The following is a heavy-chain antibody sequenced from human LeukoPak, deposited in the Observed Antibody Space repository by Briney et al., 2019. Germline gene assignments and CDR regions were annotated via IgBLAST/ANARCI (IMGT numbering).Heavy chain of an antibody. CDR1: GGSFSGYY. CDR2: INHSGST. J-gene: IGHJ4*02. V-gene: IGHV4-34*01. Sequence: PSETLSLTCAVYGGSFSGYYWSWIRQPPGKGLEWIGEINHSGSTNYNPSLKRRVTISVDTSKNKFSLKLSSVTAADTAVYYCARERGSIAAAPDYWGQGTLVTVSS. D-gene: IGHD6-25*01. CDR3: ARERGSIAAAPDY.